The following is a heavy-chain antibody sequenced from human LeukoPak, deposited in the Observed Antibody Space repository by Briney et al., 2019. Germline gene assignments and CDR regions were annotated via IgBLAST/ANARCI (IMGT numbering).Heavy chain of an antibody. J-gene: IGHJ5*02. CDR2: IYHSGST. Sequence: SETLSLTCTVSGYSISSGYYWGWIRQPPGKGLEWIGSIYHSGSTYYNPSLKSRVTISVDAFKNQFSLKLSSVTAADTAVYYCAREAVRGLNWFDPWGQGTLVTVSS. D-gene: IGHD3-10*01. CDR1: GYSISSGYY. CDR3: AREAVRGLNWFDP. V-gene: IGHV4-38-2*02.